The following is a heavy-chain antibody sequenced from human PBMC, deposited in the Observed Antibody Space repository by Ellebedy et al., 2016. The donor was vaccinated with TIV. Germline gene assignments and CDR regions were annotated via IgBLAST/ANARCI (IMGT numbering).Heavy chain of an antibody. CDR1: GFTVSSNY. CDR2: IHNGGST. Sequence: GGSLRLSCVASGFTVSSNYMTWVRQAPGKGLEWVSVIHNGGSTYYGDSVKGRFTISRDNSKNTLYLQMNSLRAEDTAMYYCARELLWFGELTWDAFDLWGQGTMVTVSS. J-gene: IGHJ3*01. V-gene: IGHV3-66*01. CDR3: ARELLWFGELTWDAFDL. D-gene: IGHD3-10*01.